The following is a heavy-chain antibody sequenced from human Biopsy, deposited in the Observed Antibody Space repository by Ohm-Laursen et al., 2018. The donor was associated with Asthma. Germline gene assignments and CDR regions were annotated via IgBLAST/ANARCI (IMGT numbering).Heavy chain of an antibody. J-gene: IGHJ6*02. CDR1: GAYIGTPDYH. CDR3: ARAVTILQEWSGGMDV. V-gene: IGHV4-30-4*01. Sequence: SQTLSLTCTVSGAYIGTPDYHWSWIRQSPGKGLEWIGFVFYSGTTHYSRSLERRLFLSIDTARNEFSMNLRSLTAADTAVYYCARAVTILQEWSGGMDVWGQGTTVTVSS. D-gene: IGHD3-3*01. CDR2: VFYSGTT.